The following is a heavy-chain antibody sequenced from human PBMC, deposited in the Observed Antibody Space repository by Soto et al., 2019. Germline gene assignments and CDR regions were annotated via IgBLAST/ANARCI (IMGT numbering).Heavy chain of an antibody. V-gene: IGHV1-2*02. CDR1: GYSFSDYF. CDR2: INPKTAAT. D-gene: IGHD1-26*01. J-gene: IGHJ6*02. Sequence: QVQLVQSGAEVKKSGASVKVSCKPSGYSFSDYFIQWVRQAPGQGLEWVAWINPKTAATNYAKKFQGRVSLTWDTSSTTACMELTRLRPDDTAVYYCARIKWGLNYYNVMDVWGQGTTVIVSS. CDR3: ARIKWGLNYYNVMDV.